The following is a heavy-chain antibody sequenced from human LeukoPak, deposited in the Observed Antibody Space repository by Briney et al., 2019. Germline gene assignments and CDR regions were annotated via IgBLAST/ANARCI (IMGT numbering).Heavy chain of an antibody. Sequence: NPGGSLRLSCAASGFTISSYDMNWVRQAPGKGLEWVSSITSSSGYLYYEDPVRGRLPTSSDNSRNSLALQMDSLRAEDTAGYYCASFSNTNCPRLWGQGTLVTVS. CDR1: GFTISSYD. CDR2: ITSSSGYL. V-gene: IGHV3-21*01. CDR3: ASFSNTNCPRL. D-gene: IGHD2-2*01. J-gene: IGHJ4*02.